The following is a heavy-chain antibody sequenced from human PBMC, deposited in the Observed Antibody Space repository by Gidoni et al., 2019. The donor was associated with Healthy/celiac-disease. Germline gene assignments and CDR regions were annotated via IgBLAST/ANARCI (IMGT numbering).Heavy chain of an antibody. CDR1: GFTFSTYW. D-gene: IGHD3-9*01. Sequence: EVQLVASGGCLVQPGGSLRLSCAASGFTFSTYWMSWVREAPGKGLEWVANRKQDGSEKYYVESVKGRFTISRDNAKNSLYLQMNSLRAEDTAVYYCARDGRVLRYFDFYYYYGMDVWGQGTTVTVSS. J-gene: IGHJ6*02. CDR3: ARDGRVLRYFDFYYYYGMDV. CDR2: RKQDGSEK. V-gene: IGHV3-7*01.